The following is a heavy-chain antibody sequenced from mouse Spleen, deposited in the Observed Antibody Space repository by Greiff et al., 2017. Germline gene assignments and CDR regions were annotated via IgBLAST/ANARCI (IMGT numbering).Heavy chain of an antibody. CDR3: ARGPSRYYYAMDY. V-gene: IGHV5-17*01. Sequence: EVKLMESGGGLVKPGGSLKLSCAASGFTFSDYGMHWVRQAPEKGLEWVAYISSGSSTIYYADTVKGRFTISRDNAKNTLFLQMTSLRSEDTAMYYCARGPSRYYYAMDYWGQGTSVTVSS. J-gene: IGHJ4*01. CDR2: ISSGSSTI. CDR1: GFTFSDYG.